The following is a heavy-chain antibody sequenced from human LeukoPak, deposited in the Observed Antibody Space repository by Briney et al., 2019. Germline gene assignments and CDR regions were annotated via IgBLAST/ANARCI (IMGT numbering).Heavy chain of an antibody. CDR2: FDPEDGET. CDR1: GYTLTELS. J-gene: IGHJ4*02. CDR3: ARDYGGNSYFDY. V-gene: IGHV1-24*01. D-gene: IGHD4-23*01. Sequence: ASVKVSCKVSGYTLTELSMHWVRQAPGKGLEWMGGFDPEDGETIYAQKFQGRVTMTEDTSTDTAYMELRSLRSDDTAVYYCARDYGGNSYFDYWGQGTLVTVSS.